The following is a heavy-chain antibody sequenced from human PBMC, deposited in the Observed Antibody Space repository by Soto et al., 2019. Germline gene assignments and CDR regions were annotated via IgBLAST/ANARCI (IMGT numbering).Heavy chain of an antibody. Sequence: PSETLSLTCTVSGGSISSSSYYWGWIRQPPGKGLEWIGSIYDSGSTYYNPSLKSRVTISVDTSKNQFSLKLSSVTAADTAVYYCARAESTGYSSGWYVWFDPWGQGTLVTVSS. V-gene: IGHV4-39*01. J-gene: IGHJ5*02. CDR2: IYDSGST. CDR1: GGSISSSSYY. CDR3: ARAESTGYSSGWYVWFDP. D-gene: IGHD6-19*01.